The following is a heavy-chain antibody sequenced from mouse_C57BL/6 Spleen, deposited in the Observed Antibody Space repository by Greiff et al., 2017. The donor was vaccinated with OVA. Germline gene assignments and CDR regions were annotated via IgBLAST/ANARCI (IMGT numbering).Heavy chain of an antibody. D-gene: IGHD1-1*01. V-gene: IGHV1-64*01. Sequence: QVQLQQPGAELVKPGASVKLSCKASGYTFTSYWMHWVKQRPGQGLEWIGMIHPNSGSTNYNEKFKSKATLTVDKSSSTAYMQLSSLTSEDSAVYYGARRDYGSSSFDYWGQGTTLTVSS. J-gene: IGHJ2*01. CDR3: ARRDYGSSSFDY. CDR2: IHPNSGST. CDR1: GYTFTSYW.